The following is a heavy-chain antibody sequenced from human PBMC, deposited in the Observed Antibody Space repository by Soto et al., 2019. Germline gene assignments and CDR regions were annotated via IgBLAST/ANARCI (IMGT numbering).Heavy chain of an antibody. CDR2: ISAHNGNT. Sequence: QVHLVQSGAEVKKPGASVKVSCKGSGYAFTTYGITWVRQAPGQGLEWMGWISAHNGNTNYAQKLQCRVTVTRHTSTSTAYMELRSLRSDDTAVYYCASGRYGDYWGQGALVTVSS. D-gene: IGHD1-26*01. CDR1: GYAFTTYG. V-gene: IGHV1-18*01. CDR3: ASGRYGDY. J-gene: IGHJ4*02.